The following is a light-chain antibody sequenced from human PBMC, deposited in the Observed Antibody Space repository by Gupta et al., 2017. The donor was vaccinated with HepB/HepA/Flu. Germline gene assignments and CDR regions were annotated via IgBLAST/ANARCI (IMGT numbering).Light chain of an antibody. Sequence: SFVLTQPPSVSVAPGKTASITCVGNNIGTESVHWYQQKGGQAPVLVIYYHTDRPSGIPARCSGSNSGNTATLAISRVEAGDEADYYCQVWDDISGHVVFGGGTKLAVL. CDR1: NIGTES. CDR2: YHT. J-gene: IGLJ2*01. V-gene: IGLV3-21*04. CDR3: QVWDDISGHVV.